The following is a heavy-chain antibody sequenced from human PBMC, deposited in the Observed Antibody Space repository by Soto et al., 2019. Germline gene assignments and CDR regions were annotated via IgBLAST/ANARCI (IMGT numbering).Heavy chain of an antibody. V-gene: IGHV4-30-4*01. Sequence: PSETLSLTCSVSGGSISSDEYYWSWIRQSPGKGLEWIGYIHYTGSTSYSPSLKSRLTISVDTSKNQFSLNLSSVTAADTAVYYCARAGSEDYYGMDVWGQGTTVTVSS. CDR1: GGSISSDEYY. CDR3: ARAGSEDYYGMDV. D-gene: IGHD6-6*01. J-gene: IGHJ6*02. CDR2: IHYTGST.